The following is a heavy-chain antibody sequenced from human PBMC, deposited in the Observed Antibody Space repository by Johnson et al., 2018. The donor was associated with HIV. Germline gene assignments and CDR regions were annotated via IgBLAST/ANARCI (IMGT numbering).Heavy chain of an antibody. D-gene: IGHD5-24*01. J-gene: IGHJ3*02. CDR3: ARQKNSQGRWLQFYAFDI. CDR2: ISYDGSNK. Sequence: QEQLVESGGGLVKPGGSLRLSCAASGFTFNDYYMNWMRQAPGKGLEWVAVISYDGSNKYYADSVKGRFTISRDNSKNTLYLQMNSLRAEDTAVYYCARQKNSQGRWLQFYAFDIWGQGTMVTVSS. CDR1: GFTFNDYY. V-gene: IGHV3-30-3*01.